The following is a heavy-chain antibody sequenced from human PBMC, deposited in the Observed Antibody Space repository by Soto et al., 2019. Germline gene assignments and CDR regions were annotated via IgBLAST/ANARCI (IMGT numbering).Heavy chain of an antibody. D-gene: IGHD3-10*01. CDR2: IIPIFGTA. CDR3: APFGERDTSGTDALDI. V-gene: IGHV1-69*13. Sequence: SVKGYCKASVGALSSYAVGWVRLATGQGLEWMGGIIPIFGTANYAQKFQGRVTITADESTSTAYMELSSLRSEDTAVYYCAPFGERDTSGTDALDIWGQGTMVTVSS. CDR1: VGALSSYA. J-gene: IGHJ3*02.